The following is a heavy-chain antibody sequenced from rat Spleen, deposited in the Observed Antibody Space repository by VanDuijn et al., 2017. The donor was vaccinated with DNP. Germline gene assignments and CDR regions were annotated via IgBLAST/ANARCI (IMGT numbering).Heavy chain of an antibody. J-gene: IGHJ2*01. CDR2: VWIDGNT. CDR1: GFSLTTYD. Sequence: QVQLKESGPGLVQPSQTLSLICTVSGFSLTTYDIHWVRQPPGEGLEWMGGVWIDGNTDYNSALKSRLSISRDTSKSQVFLKMNRLQTEDTAIYFGTRGYALWGQGVMVTVSS. V-gene: IGHV2-1*01. CDR3: TRGYAL. D-gene: IGHD2-2*01.